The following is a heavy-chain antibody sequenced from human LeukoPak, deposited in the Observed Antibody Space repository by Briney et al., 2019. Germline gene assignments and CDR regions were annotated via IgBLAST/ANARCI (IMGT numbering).Heavy chain of an antibody. Sequence: GASVKVSCKASGGTFSSYAISWVRQAPGQGLEWMGGIIPIFGTANYAQKFQGRVTITADKSTSTAYMELSSLRSEDTAVYYCARAYALYYYCYYYMDVWGKGTTVTVSS. CDR2: IIPIFGTA. CDR3: ARAYALYYYCYYYMDV. D-gene: IGHD3-16*01. CDR1: GGTFSSYA. J-gene: IGHJ6*03. V-gene: IGHV1-69*06.